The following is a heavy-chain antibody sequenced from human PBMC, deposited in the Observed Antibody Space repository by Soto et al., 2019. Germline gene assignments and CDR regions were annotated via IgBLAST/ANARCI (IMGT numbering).Heavy chain of an antibody. D-gene: IGHD3-10*01. Sequence: QLQLQESGPGLVKPSETLSLTCTVSGGSISSSSYYWGWIRQPPGKGLEWIGSIYYSGSTYYNPSLKSRVTISVDAAKNQFSLKLSSVTAADTAVYYWARQWPDYYGSGSYYFDYWGQGTLVTVSS. CDR2: IYYSGST. V-gene: IGHV4-39*01. CDR3: ARQWPDYYGSGSYYFDY. J-gene: IGHJ4*02. CDR1: GGSISSSSYY.